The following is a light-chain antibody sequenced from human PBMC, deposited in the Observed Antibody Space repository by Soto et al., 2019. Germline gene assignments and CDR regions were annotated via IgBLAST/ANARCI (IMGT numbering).Light chain of an antibody. J-gene: IGKJ2*01. V-gene: IGKV1-39*01. CDR3: QQSYSTPYT. CDR2: TAS. Sequence: DIQMTQSPSSLSSSVGDRVTITCRAGQTISIYLNWYQQKPGKAPKLLIYTASRLESGGPSRFSGSGSGTDFTLTISSLQPEDFATYYCQQSYSTPYTFGQGTELEIK. CDR1: QTISIY.